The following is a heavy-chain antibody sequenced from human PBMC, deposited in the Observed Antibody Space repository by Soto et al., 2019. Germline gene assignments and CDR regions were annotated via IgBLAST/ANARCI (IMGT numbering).Heavy chain of an antibody. D-gene: IGHD4-17*01. CDR1: GGSMRSNY. Sequence: SETLSLTCTISGGSMRSNYWTWIRQTPGKGLEWIGYIYYTGSTKYNPSLQSRVTISLDTSKNQFSLRLTSVSSADTAVYYCARGGSYGDFFDYWGQGAQVTVSS. V-gene: IGHV4-59*01. CDR2: IYYTGST. CDR3: ARGGSYGDFFDY. J-gene: IGHJ4*02.